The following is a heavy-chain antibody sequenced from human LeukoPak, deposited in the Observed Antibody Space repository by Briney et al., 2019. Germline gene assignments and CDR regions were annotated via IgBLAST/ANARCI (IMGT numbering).Heavy chain of an antibody. V-gene: IGHV1-69*04. Sequence: GASVKVSCKASGGTFSSYAISWVRQAPGQGLEWMGRIIPILGIANYAQKFQGRVTITADKSTSTAYMELSSLRSEDTAVYYCARDHHLRDSSGYYYRGGDYWGQGTLVTVSS. CDR2: IIPILGIA. CDR1: GGTFSSYA. D-gene: IGHD3-22*01. J-gene: IGHJ4*02. CDR3: ARDHHLRDSSGYYYRGGDY.